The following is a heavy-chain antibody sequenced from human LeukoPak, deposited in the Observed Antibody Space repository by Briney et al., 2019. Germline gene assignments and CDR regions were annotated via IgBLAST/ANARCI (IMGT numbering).Heavy chain of an antibody. V-gene: IGHV3-30-3*01. CDR3: ARSIYDSSGYQSSYYFDY. J-gene: IGHJ4*02. CDR2: ISYDGSNK. CDR1: GFTFSSYA. Sequence: GGSLRLSCAASGFTFSSYAMHWVRQAPGKGLEWVAVISYDGSNKYYADSVKGRFTISRDNSKNTLYLQMNSLRAEDTAVYYCARSIYDSSGYQSSYYFDYWGQGTLVTVSS. D-gene: IGHD3-22*01.